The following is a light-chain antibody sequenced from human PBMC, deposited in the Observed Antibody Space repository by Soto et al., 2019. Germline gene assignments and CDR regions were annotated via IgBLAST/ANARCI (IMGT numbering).Light chain of an antibody. J-gene: IGKJ5*01. CDR3: QQVNSYPIT. V-gene: IGKV1-9*01. Sequence: DVQLTQSPSFMSASVGDRVSITCRASQGISTFLAWYQQHPGTAPKRLIYDASNLQSGVPSRFSGSGSGTEFTLTITSLQPEDFATYYCQQVNSYPITFGQGTRLEIK. CDR1: QGISTF. CDR2: DAS.